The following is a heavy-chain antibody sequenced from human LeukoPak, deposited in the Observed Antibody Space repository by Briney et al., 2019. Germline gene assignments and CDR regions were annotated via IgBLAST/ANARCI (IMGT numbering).Heavy chain of an antibody. J-gene: IGHJ4*02. V-gene: IGHV3-23*01. CDR2: SGSAGST. CDR1: GFTFRSSA. D-gene: IGHD3-10*01. CDR3: ARAKRGYYGSGSLDY. Sequence: GGSLRLSCAASGFTFRSSAMSWVRQAPGKGLEWVSVSGSAGSTYYADFVKGRFTISRDNSKNTLYLQMNSLRVEDTAIYYCARAKRGYYGSGSLDYWGQGTLVTVSS.